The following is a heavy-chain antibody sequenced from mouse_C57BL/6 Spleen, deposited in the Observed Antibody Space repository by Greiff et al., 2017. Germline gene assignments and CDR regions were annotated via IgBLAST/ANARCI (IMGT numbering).Heavy chain of an antibody. CDR3: ARSSNHYWYFDV. CDR2: IYPGDGDT. CDR1: GYAFSSSW. D-gene: IGHD2-5*01. V-gene: IGHV1-82*01. J-gene: IGHJ1*03. Sequence: VQLQQSGPELVKPGASVKISCKASGYAFSSSWMNWVKQRPGKGLEWIGRIYPGDGDTNYNGKFKGKATLTADKSSSTAYMQLSRLTSEDSAVXIGARSSNHYWYFDVWGTGTTVTVSS.